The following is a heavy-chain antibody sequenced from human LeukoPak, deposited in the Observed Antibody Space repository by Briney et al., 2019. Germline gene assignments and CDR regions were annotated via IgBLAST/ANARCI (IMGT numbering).Heavy chain of an antibody. D-gene: IGHD2/OR15-2a*01. V-gene: IGHV3-23*01. J-gene: IGHJ3*02. CDR2: ISNSGGST. Sequence: GSLRLSCAASGFTFSSYAMSWVRQAPGKGLEWVSTISNSGGSTYYADSVKGRFTISRDNSKNTLYLQMNSLRAEDTAVYYCARETFYAFDIWGQGTMVTVSS. CDR3: ARETFYAFDI. CDR1: GFTFSSYA.